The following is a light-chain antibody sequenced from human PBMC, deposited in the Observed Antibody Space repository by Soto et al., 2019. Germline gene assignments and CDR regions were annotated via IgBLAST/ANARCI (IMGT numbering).Light chain of an antibody. Sequence: EIGLTQSPCTLSLSPGESVTISCRASQRGSCSYLAWYQQKPGQPPRLLIYGAPRRATGIADMFSGSGSGTDFTLTISRREPEDYAVYSCQQYGSSPWTLGQGTQVAIK. CDR3: QQYGSSPWT. CDR1: QRGSCSY. J-gene: IGKJ1*01. V-gene: IGKV3-20*01. CDR2: GAP.